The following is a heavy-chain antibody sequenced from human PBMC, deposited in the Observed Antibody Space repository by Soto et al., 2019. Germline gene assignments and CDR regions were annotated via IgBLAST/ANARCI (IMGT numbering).Heavy chain of an antibody. Sequence: GGSLRLSCAASGFTFSGYAMSWVRQAPGEGLEWVSAISGSGGSTYYADSVKGRFTISRDNSKNTLYLQMNSLRAEDTAVYYCASHPGQWLDAFDIWGQGTMVTVSS. V-gene: IGHV3-23*01. CDR3: ASHPGQWLDAFDI. CDR2: ISGSGGST. D-gene: IGHD6-19*01. CDR1: GFTFSGYA. J-gene: IGHJ3*02.